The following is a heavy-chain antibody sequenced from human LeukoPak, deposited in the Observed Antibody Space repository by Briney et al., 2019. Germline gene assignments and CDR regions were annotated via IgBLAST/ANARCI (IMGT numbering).Heavy chain of an antibody. CDR2: ISRSGSTI. V-gene: IGHV3-11*01. J-gene: IGHJ4*02. Sequence: GGSLRLSCAASGFTFSDYNMRWIRQAPGKGLEWVSSISRSGSTIYYADSVKGRFTISRDNAKNSLYLQINSLRVEDTAVYYCARANRHDYDFSWGQGTLVTVSS. D-gene: IGHD3-3*01. CDR1: GFTFSDYN. CDR3: ARANRHDYDFS.